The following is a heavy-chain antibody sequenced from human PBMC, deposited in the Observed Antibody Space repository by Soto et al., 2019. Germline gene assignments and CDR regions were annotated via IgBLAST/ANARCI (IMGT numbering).Heavy chain of an antibody. CDR3: ARDVTGSGWTSGVYYYGMDV. CDR1: GGSISSYY. V-gene: IGHV4-59*01. J-gene: IGHJ6*02. D-gene: IGHD6-19*01. CDR2: IYYSGST. Sequence: ETLSLTGTVSGGSISSYYWSWIRQPAGKGLEWIGYIYYSGSTNYNPSLKSRVTISVDTSKNQFSLKLSSVTAADTAVYYCARDVTGSGWTSGVYYYGMDVWGQGTTVTVSS.